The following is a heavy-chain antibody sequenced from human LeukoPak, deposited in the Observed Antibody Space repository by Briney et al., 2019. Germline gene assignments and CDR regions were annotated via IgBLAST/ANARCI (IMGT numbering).Heavy chain of an antibody. CDR1: GGSISTYY. D-gene: IGHD3-10*01. J-gene: IGHJ5*02. V-gene: IGHV4-4*07. CDR2: IYVDGST. CDR3: AREDRASGRGLDP. Sequence: SETLSLTCTVSGGSISTYYRSWIRQAAGKGLEWIGRIYVDGSTNYNPSLKSRVTMSVDTSKNQFSLNLSSVTAADTAVYYCAREDRASGRGLDPWGQGTLVTVSS.